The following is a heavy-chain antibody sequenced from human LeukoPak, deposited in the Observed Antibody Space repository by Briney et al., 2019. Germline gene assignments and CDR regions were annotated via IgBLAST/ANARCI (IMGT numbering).Heavy chain of an antibody. CDR3: ARGQQVAQVDHYSYYMDV. V-gene: IGHV4-4*07. D-gene: IGHD1-1*01. CDR2: IYTSEYT. J-gene: IGHJ6*03. CDR1: GGSIGTYY. Sequence: SETLSLTCAVSGGSIGTYYWSCIRQPAGKGLEWIGRIYTSEYTNYNSSLQSRVTISVDKSKNQFSLRLTSVTAADTAVYFCARGQQVAQVDHYSYYMDVWGKGTTVIVS.